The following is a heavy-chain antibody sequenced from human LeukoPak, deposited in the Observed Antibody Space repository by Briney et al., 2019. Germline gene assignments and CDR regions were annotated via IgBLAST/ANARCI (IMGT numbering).Heavy chain of an antibody. CDR2: ISYDGSNR. Sequence: GGSLRLSCAASGFTFNYYAMHWVRQAPGKGLEWVAVISYDGSNRYYADSVKGRFTISRDNVKNTLYVQMHSLRAEDTAVYYCARDRTFGMDVWGQGTTVTVSS. D-gene: IGHD3-16*01. CDR3: ARDRTFGMDV. J-gene: IGHJ6*02. V-gene: IGHV3-30*04. CDR1: GFTFNYYA.